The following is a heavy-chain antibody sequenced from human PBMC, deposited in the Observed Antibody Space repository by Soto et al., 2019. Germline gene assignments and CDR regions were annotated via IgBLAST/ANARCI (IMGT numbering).Heavy chain of an antibody. V-gene: IGHV1-69*13. CDR2: IIPIFGTA. CDR3: ANPVANDAFDI. J-gene: IGHJ3*02. Sequence: AASVKVSCKASGGTFSSYAISWVRQAPGQGLEWMGGIIPIFGTANYAQKFQGRVTITADESTSTAYMELSSLRSEDTAVYYCANPVANDAFDIWGQGTMVTVSS. D-gene: IGHD2-21*01. CDR1: GGTFSSYA.